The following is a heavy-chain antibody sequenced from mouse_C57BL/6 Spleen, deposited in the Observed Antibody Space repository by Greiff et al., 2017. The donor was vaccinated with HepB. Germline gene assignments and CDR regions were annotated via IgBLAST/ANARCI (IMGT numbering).Heavy chain of an antibody. V-gene: IGHV1-52*01. CDR1: GYTFTSYW. Sequence: VQLQQPGAELVRPGSSVKLSCKASGYTFTSYWMQWVKQRPIQGLEWIGNIDPSDSETHYNQKFKDKATLTVDKSSSTAYMQLSSLTSEDSAVYYCARGHSNPFDYWGQGTTLTVSS. D-gene: IGHD2-5*01. CDR2: IDPSDSET. J-gene: IGHJ2*01. CDR3: ARGHSNPFDY.